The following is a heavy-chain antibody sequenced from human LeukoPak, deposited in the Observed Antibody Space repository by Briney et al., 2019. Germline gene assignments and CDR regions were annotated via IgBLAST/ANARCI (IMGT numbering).Heavy chain of an antibody. J-gene: IGHJ2*01. CDR3: ARDQLAVAGLYWYFDL. V-gene: IGHV1-69*10. CDR2: IIPILGIA. CDR1: GGTFSSYA. Sequence: GASVKVSCKASGGTFSSYAISWVRQAPGQGLEWMGGIIPILGIANYAQKFQGRVTITADKSTSTAYMELSSLRSEDTAVYYCARDQLAVAGLYWYFDLWGRGTLVTVSS. D-gene: IGHD6-19*01.